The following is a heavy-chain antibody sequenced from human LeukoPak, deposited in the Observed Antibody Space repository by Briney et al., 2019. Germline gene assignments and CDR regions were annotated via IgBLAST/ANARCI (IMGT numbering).Heavy chain of an antibody. V-gene: IGHV1-69*05. CDR1: GGTFSSYA. CDR2: IIPIFGTA. Sequence: SVKVSCKASGGTFSSYAISWVRQAPGQGLEWMGGIIPIFGTANYAQKFQGRVTITTDESTSTAYMELSSLRSEDTAVYYCATDIVSGVPAANRYFDYWGQGTLVTVSS. J-gene: IGHJ4*02. D-gene: IGHD2-2*01. CDR3: ATDIVSGVPAANRYFDY.